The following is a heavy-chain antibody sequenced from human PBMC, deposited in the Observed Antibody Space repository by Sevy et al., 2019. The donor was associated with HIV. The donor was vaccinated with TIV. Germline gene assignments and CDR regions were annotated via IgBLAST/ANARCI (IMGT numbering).Heavy chain of an antibody. J-gene: IGHJ1*01. D-gene: IGHD1-1*01. V-gene: IGHV3-30-3*01. Sequence: GGSLILSCAASGFTFSAFSMHWVRQAPGKGLEWVATISYDGSSDHYADSVKGRFTISRDNSKSSLYLQMNSLRGEDMAVYYCALERLSSNVAEYFQNWGQGTLVTVSS. CDR2: ISYDGSSD. CDR1: GFTFSAFS. CDR3: ALERLSSNVAEYFQN.